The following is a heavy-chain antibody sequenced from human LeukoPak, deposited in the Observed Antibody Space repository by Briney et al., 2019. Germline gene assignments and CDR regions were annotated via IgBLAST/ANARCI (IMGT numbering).Heavy chain of an antibody. Sequence: GGSLRLSCTGSGFTFSTSGMNWVRQAPGRGLDWISYISSSSDTIVYADSVKGRFTSSRDNSKNTLYLQMNSLRAEDTAVYYCAGGDFDYWGQGTLVTVSS. CDR3: AGGDFDY. CDR2: ISSSSDTI. V-gene: IGHV3-48*01. CDR1: GFTFSTSG. J-gene: IGHJ4*02.